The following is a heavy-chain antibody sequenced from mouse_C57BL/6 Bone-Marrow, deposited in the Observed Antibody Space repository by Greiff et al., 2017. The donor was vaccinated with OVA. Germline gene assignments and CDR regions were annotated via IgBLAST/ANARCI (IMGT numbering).Heavy chain of an antibody. V-gene: IGHV1-64*01. CDR1: GYTFTSYW. CDR3: ARGDSLYAMDY. CDR2: IHPNSGST. J-gene: IGHJ4*01. D-gene: IGHD6-1*01. Sequence: QVQLQQPGAELVKPGASVKLSCKASGYTFTSYWMHWVKQRPGQGLEWIGMIHPNSGSTNYNEKFKSKATLTVDKSSSTAYMKLSSLTSEDSAVYDRARGDSLYAMDYWGQGTTVTVSS.